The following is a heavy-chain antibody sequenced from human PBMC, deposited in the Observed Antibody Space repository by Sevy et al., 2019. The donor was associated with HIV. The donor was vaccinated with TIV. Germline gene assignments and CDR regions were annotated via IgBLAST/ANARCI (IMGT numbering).Heavy chain of an antibody. CDR2: IISKFGTT. CDR3: ASEIPDYVSGYYSVDAFDI. Sequence: ASVKVSCKASGGSFSDFPVSWVRQAPGQGLEWMGMIISKFGTTDYAQKFQGRVTITADESTTTAYMELTSLRSEDTAVYYCASEIPDYVSGYYSVDAFDIWGQGTKVTVSS. J-gene: IGHJ3*02. D-gene: IGHD3-22*01. V-gene: IGHV1-69*13. CDR1: GGSFSDFP.